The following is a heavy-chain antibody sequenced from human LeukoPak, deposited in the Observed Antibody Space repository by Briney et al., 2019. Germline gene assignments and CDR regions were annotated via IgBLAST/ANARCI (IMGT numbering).Heavy chain of an antibody. CDR2: IYYSGST. CDR1: GGSISSGDYY. V-gene: IGHV4-30-4*01. Sequence: PSETLSLTCTVSGGSISSGDYYWSWIRQPPGKGLEWVGYIYYSGSTYYNPSLKSQVTISVDTSKNQCPLKLSSVTAADTAVYYCARTTVITPPDYWGQGTLVTVSS. D-gene: IGHD4-23*01. CDR3: ARTTVITPPDY. J-gene: IGHJ4*02.